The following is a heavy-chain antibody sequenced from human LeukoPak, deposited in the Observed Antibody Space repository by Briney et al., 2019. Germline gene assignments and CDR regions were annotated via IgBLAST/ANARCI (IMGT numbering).Heavy chain of an antibody. D-gene: IGHD2-8*01. CDR3: ARGERNGLDY. Sequence: SETLSLTCTVSGGSISGYYWSWIRQPAGKGLEWIGRIFNSGNTNSNPSLTIRVTLSVDTSKNQVSLQLNSVTAADTALYYCARGERNGLDYWGQGTLVSVSS. V-gene: IGHV4-4*07. CDR2: IFNSGNT. CDR1: GGSISGYY. J-gene: IGHJ4*02.